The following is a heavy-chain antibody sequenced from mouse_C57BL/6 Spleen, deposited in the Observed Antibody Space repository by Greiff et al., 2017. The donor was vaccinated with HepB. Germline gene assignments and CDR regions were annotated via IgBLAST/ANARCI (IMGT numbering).Heavy chain of an antibody. CDR2: ISDGGSYT. J-gene: IGHJ2*01. V-gene: IGHV5-4*03. Sequence: EVKVVESGGGLVKPGGSLKLSCAASGFTFSSYAMSWVRQTPEKRLEWVATISDGGSYTYYPDNVKGRFTISRDNAKNNLYLQMSHLKSEDTAMYYCARAPTYGNYFDYWGQGTTLTVSS. D-gene: IGHD2-1*01. CDR3: ARAPTYGNYFDY. CDR1: GFTFSSYA.